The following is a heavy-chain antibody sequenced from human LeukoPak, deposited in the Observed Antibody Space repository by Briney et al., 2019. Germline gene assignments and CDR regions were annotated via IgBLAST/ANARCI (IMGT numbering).Heavy chain of an antibody. D-gene: IGHD3-10*01. CDR1: GYTFTSYD. CDR3: ARGFGGYTSREYYFDY. CDR2: MNPNSGNT. J-gene: IGHJ4*02. Sequence: ASVKVSCKASGYTFTSYDINWVRQATGQGLEWMGWMNPNSGNTGYAQKFQGRVTITRNTSISTAYMELSSLRSEDMAVYYCARGFGGYTSREYYFDYWGQGTLVTVSS. V-gene: IGHV1-8*03.